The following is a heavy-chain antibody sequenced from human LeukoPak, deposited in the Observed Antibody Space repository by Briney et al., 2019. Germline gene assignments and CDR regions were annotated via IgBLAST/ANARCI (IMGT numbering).Heavy chain of an antibody. CDR1: GGSFSGYY. CDR3: ARVVGRLGFDI. V-gene: IGHV4-34*01. CDR2: INHSGST. J-gene: IGHJ3*02. Sequence: SETLSLTCAVYGGSFSGYYWNWIRQPPGKGLEWIGEINHSGSTNYNPSLKSRVTISVDTSKNQFSLKLSSVTAADTAVYYCARVVGRLGFDIWGQGTMVTVSS.